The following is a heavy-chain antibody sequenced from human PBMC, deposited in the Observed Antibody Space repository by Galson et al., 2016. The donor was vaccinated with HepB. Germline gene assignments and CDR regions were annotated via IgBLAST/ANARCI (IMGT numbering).Heavy chain of an antibody. V-gene: IGHV4-34*01. CDR2: INFSGST. D-gene: IGHD3-16*01. Sequence: SETLSLTCAVYGGSFSGYYWSWIRQSPGKGLEWIGEINFSGSTNYNPSLESRVSISVDTSKKQFSLQLRSVTAADTSVYYCARLPFYDRVWERYLPASTVHLFFNALDVWGQGITVIVSS. CDR3: ARLPFYDRVWERYLPASTVHLFFNALDV. J-gene: IGHJ6*02. CDR1: GGSFSGYY.